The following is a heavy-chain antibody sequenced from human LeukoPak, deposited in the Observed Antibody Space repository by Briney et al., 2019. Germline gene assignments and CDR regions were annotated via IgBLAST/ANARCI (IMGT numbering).Heavy chain of an antibody. D-gene: IGHD2-15*01. Sequence: PSETLSLTCAVYGGSFSGYYWSWIRQPPGKGLEWIGEINHSGSTNYNPSLKSRVTISVDTSKNQFSLKLSSVTAADTAVYYCARVKSLYCSGGSCYWGWFDPWGRGTLVTVSS. CDR3: ARVKSLYCSGGSCYWGWFDP. CDR1: GGSFSGYY. J-gene: IGHJ5*02. CDR2: INHSGST. V-gene: IGHV4-34*01.